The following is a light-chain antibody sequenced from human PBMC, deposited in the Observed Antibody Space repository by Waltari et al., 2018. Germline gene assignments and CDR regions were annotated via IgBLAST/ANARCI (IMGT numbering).Light chain of an antibody. J-gene: IGKJ1*01. CDR2: KAS. CDR3: QQYEAFPVT. Sequence: DIQMTQSPSTLSASVGDRVTLTCRASQSVNRWLAWYQQKPGKAPKLLISKASALQNGVAPRFSGGGSGTEFTLTISNLQPDDSSTYYCQQYEAFPVTFGHGTKVEIK. CDR1: QSVNRW. V-gene: IGKV1-5*03.